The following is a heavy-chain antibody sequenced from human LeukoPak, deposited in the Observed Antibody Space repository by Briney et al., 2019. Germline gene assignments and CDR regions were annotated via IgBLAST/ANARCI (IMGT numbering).Heavy chain of an antibody. CDR3: ARVGGLHYYDSSGYYYAAYYFDY. CDR1: GGSFSGYY. Sequence: SETLSLTCAVYGGSFSGYYWSWIRRPPGKGLEWIGEINHSGSTNYNPSLKSRVTISVDTSKNQFSLKLSSVTAADTAVYYCARVGGLHYYDSSGYYYAAYYFDYWGQGTLVTVSS. D-gene: IGHD3-22*01. J-gene: IGHJ4*02. CDR2: INHSGST. V-gene: IGHV4-34*01.